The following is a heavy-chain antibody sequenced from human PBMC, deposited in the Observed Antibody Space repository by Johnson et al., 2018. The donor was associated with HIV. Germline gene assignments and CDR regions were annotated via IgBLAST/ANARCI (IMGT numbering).Heavy chain of an antibody. D-gene: IGHD2-21*02. V-gene: IGHV3-30*04. CDR1: GFTFSSYA. J-gene: IGHJ3*02. CDR3: TKEKNGDHWACGI. CDR2: ISYVGSKK. Sequence: QMQLVESGGGVVQPGRSLRLSCAASGFTFSSYAMHRVRQAPGKGMEWVAVISYVGSKKYYAASVKGRFTIYRDNSKNTLYLQMYSLRAEYQDVYYCTKEKNGDHWACGIWGQGKVVTVSS.